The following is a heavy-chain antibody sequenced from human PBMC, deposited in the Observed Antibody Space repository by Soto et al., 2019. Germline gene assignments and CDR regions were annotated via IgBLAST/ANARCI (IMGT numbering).Heavy chain of an antibody. CDR1: GFSFSDSY. V-gene: IGHV3-11*06. J-gene: IGHJ6*04. D-gene: IGHD3-10*01. CDR2: ISGSSGYT. CDR3: ARDRGGYGPPDV. Sequence: QVQLVESGGGLVKPGGSLRLSCAASGFSFSDSYMSWVRQAPGKGLEWVAYISGSSGYTGYADSVKGRFTISRDNAKNSLYLKMNSLRVEDTAVYYCARDRGGYGPPDVWGKGTTVTVSS.